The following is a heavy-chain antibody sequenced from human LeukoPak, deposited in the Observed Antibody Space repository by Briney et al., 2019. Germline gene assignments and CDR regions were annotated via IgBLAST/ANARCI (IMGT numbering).Heavy chain of an antibody. CDR3: ARVGHYYDSSSYRFDP. CDR1: GYAFTSYY. Sequence: ASVKVSCKASGYAFTSYYMHWVRQAPGQGLEWMGIINPSGGSTSYAQKFQGRVTMTRDTSTSTVYMELSSLRSEDTAVYYCARVGHYYDSSSYRFDPWGQGTLVTVSS. J-gene: IGHJ5*02. D-gene: IGHD3-22*01. CDR2: INPSGGST. V-gene: IGHV1-46*03.